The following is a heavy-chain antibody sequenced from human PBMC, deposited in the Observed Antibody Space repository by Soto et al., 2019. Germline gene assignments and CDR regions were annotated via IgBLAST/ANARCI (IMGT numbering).Heavy chain of an antibody. CDR2: IIPIFGTA. Sequence: QVQLVQSGAEVKKPGSSVKVSCKASGGTFSSYAISWVRQAPGQVLEWMGGIIPIFGTANYAQKFQGRVTITAEESTRTAYMELSRLRSEDTAVYYCAREPDAQTGGDYYHDAFDIWGQGTIVTVSS. J-gene: IGHJ3*02. CDR3: AREPDAQTGGDYYHDAFDI. CDR1: GGTFSSYA. V-gene: IGHV1-69*01. D-gene: IGHD2-21*02.